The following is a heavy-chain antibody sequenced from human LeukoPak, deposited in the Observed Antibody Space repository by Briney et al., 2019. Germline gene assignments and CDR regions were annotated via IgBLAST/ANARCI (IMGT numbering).Heavy chain of an antibody. CDR3: ARPRLGYCSSTSCPRFWYFDL. CDR2: IYYSGST. Sequence: SETLSPTCTVSGGSISSYYWSWIRQPPGKGLEWIGYIYYSGSTNYNPSLKSRVTISVDTSKNQFSLKLSSVTAADTAVYYCARPRLGYCSSTSCPRFWYFDLWGRGTLVTVSS. J-gene: IGHJ2*01. V-gene: IGHV4-59*01. CDR1: GGSISSYY. D-gene: IGHD2-2*01.